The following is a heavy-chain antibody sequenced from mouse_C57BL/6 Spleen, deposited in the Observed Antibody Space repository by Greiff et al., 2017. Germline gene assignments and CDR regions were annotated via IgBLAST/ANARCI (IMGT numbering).Heavy chain of an antibody. V-gene: IGHV3-6*01. J-gene: IGHJ3*01. CDR2: ISYDGSN. CDR3: ARGDNVWFAY. D-gene: IGHD1-3*01. CDR1: GYSITSGYY. Sequence: VQLKESGPGLVKPSQSLSLTCSVTGYSITSGYYWNWIRQFPGNKLEWMGSISYDGSNNYNPSLKNRISITRDTSKNQFFLKLNSVTTEDTATYYCARGDNVWFAYWGQGTLVTVSA.